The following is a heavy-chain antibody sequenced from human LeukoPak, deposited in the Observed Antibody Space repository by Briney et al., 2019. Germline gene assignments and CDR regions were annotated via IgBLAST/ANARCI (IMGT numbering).Heavy chain of an antibody. CDR1: GYIFTDYG. CDR3: ARDCSSTSCYLDV. V-gene: IGHV1-18*01. J-gene: IGHJ6*04. Sequence: GASVKVSCKASGYIFTDYGISWVRQAPGQGFEWMGWISGYNGNTNYAQNVRGRVTMTTDTSTSTAYMELRSLRSDDTAVYYCARDCSSTSCYLDVWGKGTTVTVSS. CDR2: ISGYNGNT. D-gene: IGHD2-2*01.